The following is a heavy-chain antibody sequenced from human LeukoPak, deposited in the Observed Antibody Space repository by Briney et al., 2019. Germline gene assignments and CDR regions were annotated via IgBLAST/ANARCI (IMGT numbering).Heavy chain of an antibody. CDR1: GLTLSDHI. V-gene: IGHV3-72*01. Sequence: PGGSLRLSCTGSGLTLSDHIIDWVRQAPGKGLEWVGRSRRKSMGYTTQYAASVKGRFTLSRDDSQNSLYLQMNSLETEDTAVYFCARDGGQSGYTAFDIWGQGTMVTVSS. D-gene: IGHD3-22*01. CDR2: SRRKSMGYTT. J-gene: IGHJ3*02. CDR3: ARDGGQSGYTAFDI.